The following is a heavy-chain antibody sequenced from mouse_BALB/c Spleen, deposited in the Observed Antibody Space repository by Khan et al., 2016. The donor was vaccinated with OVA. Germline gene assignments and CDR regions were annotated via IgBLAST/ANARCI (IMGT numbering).Heavy chain of an antibody. D-gene: IGHD2-3*01. CDR3: AGDRDGYYGFVY. Sequence: VQLQESGPGLVKPSQSLFLACSITGFTITSGYYWIWIRQSPGNPLEWMGYITHSGETFYNPSLQSTISLTRETSKNQFFLQLTSVTTEDTAMSYCAGDRDGYYGFVYCGRGALVAVSA. J-gene: IGHJ3*01. V-gene: IGHV12-3*02. CDR2: ITHSGET. CDR1: GFTITSGYY.